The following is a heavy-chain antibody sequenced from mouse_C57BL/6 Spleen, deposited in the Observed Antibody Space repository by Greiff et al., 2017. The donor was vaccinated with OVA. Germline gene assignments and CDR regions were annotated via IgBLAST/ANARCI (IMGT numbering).Heavy chain of an antibody. V-gene: IGHV1-72*01. J-gene: IGHJ1*03. D-gene: IGHD1-1*01. Sequence: QVQLQQPGAELVKPGASVKLSCKASGYTFTSYWMHWVKQRPGRGLGWIGRIDPNSGGTKYNEKFKSKATLTVDKPSSTAYMQLSSLTSEDSAVYYCARDGSSPYWYCDVWGTGTTVTVSS. CDR3: ARDGSSPYWYCDV. CDR2: IDPNSGGT. CDR1: GYTFTSYW.